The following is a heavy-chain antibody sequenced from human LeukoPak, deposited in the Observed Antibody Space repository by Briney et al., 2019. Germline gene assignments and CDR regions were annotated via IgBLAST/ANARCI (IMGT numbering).Heavy chain of an antibody. Sequence: SETLSLTRTVSGGSISSSYWSWIRQPPGKGLEWIGYIYYSGSTNYNPSLKSRVTISVDTSKNQFSLKLSSVTAADTAVYYCARWGFSSGWYWGQGTLVTVSS. V-gene: IGHV4-59*01. J-gene: IGHJ4*02. CDR3: ARWGFSSGWY. CDR2: IYYSGST. CDR1: GGSISSSY. D-gene: IGHD6-19*01.